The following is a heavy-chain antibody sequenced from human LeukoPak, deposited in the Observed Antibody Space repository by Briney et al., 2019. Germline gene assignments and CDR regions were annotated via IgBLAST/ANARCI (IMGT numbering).Heavy chain of an antibody. CDR2: ISSSSTI. J-gene: IGHJ4*02. CDR1: GFTFSSYA. Sequence: PGGSLRLSCAASGFTFSSYAMSWVRQAPGKGLEWVSYISSSSTIYYADSVKGRFTISRDNAKNSLYLQMNSLRAEDTAVYYCASPAATTDFDYWGQGTLVTVSS. V-gene: IGHV3-48*04. CDR3: ASPAATTDFDY. D-gene: IGHD1-26*01.